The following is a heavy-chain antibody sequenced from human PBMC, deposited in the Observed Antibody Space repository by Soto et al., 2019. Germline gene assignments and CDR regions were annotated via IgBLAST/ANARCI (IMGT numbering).Heavy chain of an antibody. CDR2: IFSSGST. CDR3: AREGSYSAYNFAHGIQLWSFDF. J-gene: IGHJ4*02. CDR1: GGSINTFC. V-gene: IGHV4-4*07. D-gene: IGHD5-12*01. Sequence: SATLSLTCTVSGGSINTFCWSWVRQPAGKGLEWIGRIFSSGSTSFNPSLESRVAMSVDTSKNHFSLNLSSVTAADMAVYYCAREGSYSAYNFAHGIQLWSFDFWGQGALVTVSS.